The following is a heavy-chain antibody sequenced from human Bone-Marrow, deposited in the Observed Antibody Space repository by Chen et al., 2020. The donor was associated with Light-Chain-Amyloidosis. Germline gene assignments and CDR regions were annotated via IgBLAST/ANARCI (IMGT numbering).Heavy chain of an antibody. D-gene: IGHD4-17*01. CDR2: IYYNGNI. V-gene: IGHV4-59*01. CDR3: AKSSDYADPFDF. CDR1: GSSISKYY. J-gene: IGHJ4*02. Sequence: QVQLQESGPGLAKPSETLSPNCTASGSSISKYYWSWIRQPPGKGLEWIGYIYYNGNIKYKPSLKSRVTISEDASKNHFSLKLSSVAAADTAIYYCAKSSDYADPFDFWGPGTPVIVSS.